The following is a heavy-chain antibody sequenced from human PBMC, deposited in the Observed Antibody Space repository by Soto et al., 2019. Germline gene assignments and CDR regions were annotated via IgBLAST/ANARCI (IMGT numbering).Heavy chain of an antibody. CDR2: IYYSGST. Sequence: PSATLSLTCTVSGGSISSRGYSWGWIRQPPGRGLEWIGTIYYSGSTYYNPSLKSRVTISVDTSKNQFSLKLSSVTAADKAVYYCATRNWFDPWGQGTLVTVSS. V-gene: IGHV4-39*01. CDR1: GGSISSRGYS. CDR3: ATRNWFDP. J-gene: IGHJ5*02.